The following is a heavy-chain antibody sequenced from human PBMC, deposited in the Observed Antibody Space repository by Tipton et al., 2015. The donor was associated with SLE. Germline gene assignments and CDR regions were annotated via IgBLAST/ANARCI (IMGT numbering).Heavy chain of an antibody. Sequence: TLSLTCTVSVGSISSADYYWSWIRQPAGKGLEWIGYIYISGRTNYNPSLNSRVTISLDTSKNQFSLNLSSVTAADTAVYYCVRDRFDSSGYTLFDSWGQGTLATVSS. CDR3: VRDRFDSSGYTLFDS. J-gene: IGHJ4*02. CDR2: IYISGRT. D-gene: IGHD3-22*01. CDR1: VGSISSADYY. V-gene: IGHV4-61*09.